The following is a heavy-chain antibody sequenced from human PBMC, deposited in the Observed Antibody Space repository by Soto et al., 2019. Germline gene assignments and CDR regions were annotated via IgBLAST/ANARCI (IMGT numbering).Heavy chain of an antibody. J-gene: IGHJ6*02. CDR3: ARDQFYGSASSNKRYSYFYGMDV. V-gene: IGHV3-53*01. D-gene: IGHD3-10*01. Sequence: GGSLRLSCAASGFTVSRNYMSWGRQAPGKGLEWVSYIYSDGTTYYADSVKGRFTISRDNSNNTLYLHMNSLRVEDTAAYYCARDQFYGSASSNKRYSYFYGMDVWGQGTTVTVSS. CDR2: IYSDGTT. CDR1: GFTVSRNY.